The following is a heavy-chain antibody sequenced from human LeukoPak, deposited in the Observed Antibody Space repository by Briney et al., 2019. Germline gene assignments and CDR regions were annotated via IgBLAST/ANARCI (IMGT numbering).Heavy chain of an antibody. CDR1: GGSISSYY. CDR3: AGSTITYYYYGRDV. J-gene: IGHJ6*02. V-gene: IGHV4-59*08. D-gene: IGHD1-7*01. Sequence: PSETLSLTCTVSGGSISSYYWSWIRQPPGKGLEWIGYIYYSGSTNYNPSLKSRVTISVDTSKNQFSLKLSSVTAADTAVYYCAGSTITYYYYGRDVWGQGTTVTVSS. CDR2: IYYSGST.